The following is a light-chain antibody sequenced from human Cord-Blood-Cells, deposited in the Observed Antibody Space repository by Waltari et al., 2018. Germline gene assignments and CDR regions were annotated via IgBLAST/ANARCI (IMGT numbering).Light chain of an antibody. Sequence: QSALTQPASVSGSPAQSITIPCTGTSSDVGSYNRVPWYQQHPGKAPQLMIYEDSKRSSGVSNRFSGSKSGNTASLTISGLQAEDEADYYCCSYAGSSFWVFGGGTKLTVL. J-gene: IGLJ3*02. V-gene: IGLV2-23*01. CDR3: CSYAGSSFWV. CDR2: EDS. CDR1: SSDVGSYNR.